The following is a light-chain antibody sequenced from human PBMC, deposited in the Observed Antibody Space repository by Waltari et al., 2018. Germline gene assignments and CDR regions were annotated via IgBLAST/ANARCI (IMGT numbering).Light chain of an antibody. CDR1: QSVISRY. J-gene: IGKJ1*01. CDR2: GAS. V-gene: IGKV3-20*01. Sequence: EIVLTQSPGTLSLSPGEGATLSCRASQSVISRYLVWYQQKSGQAPRLLIYGASTRATGIPDRFSGSGSGTDFTLTISRLEPEDFAVYYCQQYGSSRGTFGQGTKVEIK. CDR3: QQYGSSRGT.